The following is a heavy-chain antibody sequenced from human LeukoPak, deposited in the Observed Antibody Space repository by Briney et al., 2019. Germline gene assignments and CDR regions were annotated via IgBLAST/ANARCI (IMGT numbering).Heavy chain of an antibody. CDR1: GGSISSSSYY. V-gene: IGHV4-61*05. J-gene: IGHJ4*02. Sequence: SETLSLTCTVSGGSISSSSYYWSWIRQPPGKGLEWIGYIYYSGSTNYNPSLKSRVTISVDTSKNQFSLKLSSVTAADTAVYYCARLRRDGYNYLGKGYFDYWGQGTLVTVSS. CDR3: ARLRRDGYNYLGKGYFDY. D-gene: IGHD5-24*01. CDR2: IYYSGST.